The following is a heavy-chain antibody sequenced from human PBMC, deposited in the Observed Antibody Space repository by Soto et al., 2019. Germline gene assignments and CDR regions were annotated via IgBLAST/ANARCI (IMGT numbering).Heavy chain of an antibody. V-gene: IGHV4-30-4*01. CDR1: GGSITSGDSY. J-gene: IGHJ6*02. CDR3: AREGAASYSYYYGTDV. CDR2: IYYRGSP. D-gene: IGHD3-16*01. Sequence: SVTLSLTCTVSGGSITSGDSYWSWIRQSPGKGLEWIGYIYYRGSPFYNPSLESRVTISVDTSKNQFSLKLNSVTAADTAVYYCAREGAASYSYYYGTDVWGQGTTVTVSS.